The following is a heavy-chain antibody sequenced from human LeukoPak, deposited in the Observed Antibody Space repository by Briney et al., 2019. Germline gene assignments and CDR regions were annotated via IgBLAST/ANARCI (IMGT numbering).Heavy chain of an antibody. CDR1: GFTFDDYG. D-gene: IGHD1-1*01. CDR2: INWNGGST. Sequence: GGYLRLSYAASGFTFDDYGMSWLPQAPGRGLEWVSGINWNGGSTGYADSVKGRFTISRDNDKTSLYLQINRLRAEDTDLYCHERANATGTYTGCPRGYCYEYMDVWRKGTTVTLSS. V-gene: IGHV3-20*03. J-gene: IGHJ6*03. CDR3: ERANATGTYTGCPRGYCYEYMDV.